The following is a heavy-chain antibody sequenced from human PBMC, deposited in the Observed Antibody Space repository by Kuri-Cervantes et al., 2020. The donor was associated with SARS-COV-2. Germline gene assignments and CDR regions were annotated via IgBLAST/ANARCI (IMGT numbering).Heavy chain of an antibody. D-gene: IGHD3-3*01. J-gene: IGHJ3*02. Sequence: GESLKISCAASGFTFSSYAMHWVRQAPGKGLEGVAVISYDGSNKYYADSVKGRFTISRDNSKNSLYLQMNSLRGEDTAVYYCARSNGDFWSGQGYDVFDIWGQGTMVTVSS. CDR3: ARSNGDFWSGQGYDVFDI. CDR2: ISYDGSNK. V-gene: IGHV3-30-3*01. CDR1: GFTFSSYA.